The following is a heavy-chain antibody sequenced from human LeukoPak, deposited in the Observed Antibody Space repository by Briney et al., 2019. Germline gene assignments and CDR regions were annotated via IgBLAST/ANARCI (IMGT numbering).Heavy chain of an antibody. CDR3: ARVNLPWFGGLSSYYFDY. V-gene: IGHV4-59*01. D-gene: IGHD3-10*01. CDR1: GGSISSYY. Sequence: SETLSLTCTVSGGSISSYYWSWIRQPPGKGLEWIGYIYYSGSTNYNPSLKSRVTISVDTSKNQFSLKLSSVTAADTAVYYCARVNLPWFGGLSSYYFDYWGQGTLVTVSS. J-gene: IGHJ4*02. CDR2: IYYSGST.